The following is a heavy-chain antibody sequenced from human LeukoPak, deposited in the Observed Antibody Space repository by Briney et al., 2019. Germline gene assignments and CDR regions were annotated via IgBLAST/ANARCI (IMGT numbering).Heavy chain of an antibody. CDR1: GGSISSGGYY. CDR2: IYHSGST. Sequence: SETLSLTCTVSGGSISSGGYYWSWIRQPPGEGLEWIGYIYHSGSTYYNPSLKSRVTISVDRSKNQFSLKLSSVTAEDTAVYYCATSWSNWFDPWGQGTLVTVSS. J-gene: IGHJ5*02. V-gene: IGHV4-30-2*01. CDR3: ATSWSNWFDP.